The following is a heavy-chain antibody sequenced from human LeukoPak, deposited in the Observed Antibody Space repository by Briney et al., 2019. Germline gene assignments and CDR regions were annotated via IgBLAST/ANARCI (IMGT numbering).Heavy chain of an antibody. CDR2: IYNGVNA. Sequence: SSETLSLTCTVSGASVSSASYWTWIRQPPGKGVEWIAHIYNGVNANYNPSLKSRVTISVDTSKNQFSLRLNSVTAADTAVYYCARSRAFNSGAFDPWGQGSLVTVSS. V-gene: IGHV4-61*01. J-gene: IGHJ5*02. D-gene: IGHD1-26*01. CDR1: GASVSSASY. CDR3: ARSRAFNSGAFDP.